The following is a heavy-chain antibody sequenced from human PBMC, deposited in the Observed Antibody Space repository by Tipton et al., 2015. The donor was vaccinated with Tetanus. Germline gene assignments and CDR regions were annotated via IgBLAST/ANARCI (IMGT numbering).Heavy chain of an antibody. V-gene: IGHV4-59*01. J-gene: IGHJ3*02. Sequence: LRLSCTVSGGSINPYYWSWIRQPPGKGLEWIGNVYSSGSTYYNPSLKGRVTISVDTSTTQFSLRLNSVTAADTAIYYCARAKRGHAFDIWGQGTMVTVSS. D-gene: IGHD3-16*01. CDR2: VYSSGST. CDR1: GGSINPYY. CDR3: ARAKRGHAFDI.